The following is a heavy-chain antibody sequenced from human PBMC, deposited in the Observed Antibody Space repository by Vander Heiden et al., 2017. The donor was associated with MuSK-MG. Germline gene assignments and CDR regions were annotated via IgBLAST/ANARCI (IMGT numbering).Heavy chain of an antibody. CDR3: AKPADIVVVPAAIDY. CDR2: IRYDGSNK. Sequence: QVQLVESGGGVVQPGGSLRLSCAASGFPFSSYGMHWVRQAPGKGLEWVAFIRYDGSNKYYADSVKGRFTISRDNSKNTLYLQMNSLRAEDTAVYYCAKPADIVVVPAAIDYWGQGTLGTVSS. V-gene: IGHV3-30*02. CDR1: GFPFSSYG. D-gene: IGHD2-2*01. J-gene: IGHJ4*02.